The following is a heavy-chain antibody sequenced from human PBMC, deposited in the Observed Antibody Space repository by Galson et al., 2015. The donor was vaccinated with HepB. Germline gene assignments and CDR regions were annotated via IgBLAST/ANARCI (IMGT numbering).Heavy chain of an antibody. J-gene: IGHJ4*02. Sequence: SLRLSCAASGFTFSSYAMHWVRQAPGKGLEYVSAISSNGGSTYYADSVKGRFTISRDNFKSTLYLQMSSLRAEDTAVYYCVKNPSVRGVMALGHYWGQGTLVTVSS. CDR3: VKNPSVRGVMALGHY. CDR1: GFTFSSYA. V-gene: IGHV3-64D*06. CDR2: ISSNGGST. D-gene: IGHD3-10*01.